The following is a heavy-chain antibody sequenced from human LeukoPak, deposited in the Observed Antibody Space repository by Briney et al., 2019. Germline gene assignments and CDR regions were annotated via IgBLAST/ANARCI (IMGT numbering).Heavy chain of an antibody. Sequence: PGGSLRLSCAASRFSVSSNYMNWVRQPPGKGLEWVAVIYTGGNTHVADSVKGRFSISRDTSRNAVYLQMNLRDEDTAVYYCARGNIVMAGNYFDHWGQGIQVTVSS. V-gene: IGHV3-53*01. CDR3: ARGNIVMAGNYFDH. D-gene: IGHD5-12*01. J-gene: IGHJ4*02. CDR1: RFSVSSNY. CDR2: IYTGGNT.